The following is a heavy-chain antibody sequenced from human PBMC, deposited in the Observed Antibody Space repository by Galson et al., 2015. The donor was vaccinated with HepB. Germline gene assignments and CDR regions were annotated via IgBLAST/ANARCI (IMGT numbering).Heavy chain of an antibody. J-gene: IGHJ4*02. CDR3: ARDHRTMVTTFGY. V-gene: IGHV1-18*01. D-gene: IGHD4-17*01. CDR1: GYTFTDYG. CDR2: VSGYNGNT. Sequence: SVKVSCKASGYTFTDYGVTWVRQAPGQGLEWMGWVSGYNGNTKSAQKFQGRVTMTTDTSTNTAYMELGSLTSDDTAVYYCARDHRTMVTTFGYWGQGTLVSVSS.